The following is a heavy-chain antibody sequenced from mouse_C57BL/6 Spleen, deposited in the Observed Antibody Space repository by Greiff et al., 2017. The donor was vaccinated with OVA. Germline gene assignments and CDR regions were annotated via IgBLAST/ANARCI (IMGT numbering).Heavy chain of an antibody. Sequence: EVQLHQSGPELVKPGASVKISCKASGYTFTDYYMNWVKQSHGKSLEWIGDINPNNGGTSYNQKFKGKATLTVDKSSGTAYIELRSLTSEDSAVYYCARGLWYDDRFAYWGQGTLVTVSA. D-gene: IGHD2-1*01. CDR1: GYTFTDYY. CDR2: INPNNGGT. J-gene: IGHJ3*01. V-gene: IGHV1-26*01. CDR3: ARGLWYDDRFAY.